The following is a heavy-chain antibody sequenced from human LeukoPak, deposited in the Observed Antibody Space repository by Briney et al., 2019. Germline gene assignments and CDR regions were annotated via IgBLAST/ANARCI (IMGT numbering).Heavy chain of an antibody. CDR2: INPNSGGT. J-gene: IGHJ6*03. D-gene: IGHD6-6*01. CDR3: ARVEYSSSYYYYYYMDV. V-gene: IGHV1-2*02. CDR1: GYTFTGYY. Sequence: ASVKVSCKASGYTFTGYYMHWVRQAPGQGLEWMGWINPNSGGTNYAQKFQGRVTMTRDTSISTAYMELSRLRSDDTAVYYCARVEYSSSYYYYYYMDVWGKGTTVTVSS.